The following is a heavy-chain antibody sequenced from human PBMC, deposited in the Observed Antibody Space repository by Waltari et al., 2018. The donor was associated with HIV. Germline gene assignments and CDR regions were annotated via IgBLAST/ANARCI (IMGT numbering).Heavy chain of an antibody. V-gene: IGHV3-30*04. CDR3: ARDGHFYDSRPLDH. D-gene: IGHD3-22*01. CDR1: GFNFSPFA. J-gene: IGHJ4*02. Sequence: QVQLVESGGGVVQPGGSLRLSCVAPGFNFSPFAFHWVRQAPGKGLEWVALISYGGRNKVYADSVKGRFTISRDNSKNTLYLQMNSLRAEDTAVYYCARDGHFYDSRPLDHWGQGTLVTVSS. CDR2: ISYGGRNK.